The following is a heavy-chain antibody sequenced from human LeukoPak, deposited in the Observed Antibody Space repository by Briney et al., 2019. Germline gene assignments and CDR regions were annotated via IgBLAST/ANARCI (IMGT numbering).Heavy chain of an antibody. Sequence: QAGGSLRLSCEGSGFTFSNYWMSWVRQAPGKGLEWVANIQQHGSETYYGDSVKGRFTISRDNAKNSLYLQMNSLRAEDTAVYYCAREGLDIVVVPAAMDYMDVWGKGTTVTVSS. V-gene: IGHV3-7*01. CDR1: GFTFSNYW. D-gene: IGHD2-2*01. J-gene: IGHJ6*03. CDR3: AREGLDIVVVPAAMDYMDV. CDR2: IQQHGSET.